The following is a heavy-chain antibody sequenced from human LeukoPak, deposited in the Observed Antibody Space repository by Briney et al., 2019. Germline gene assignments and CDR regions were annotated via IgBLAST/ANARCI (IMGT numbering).Heavy chain of an antibody. J-gene: IGHJ2*01. CDR3: ARVDLGSGWPDWYFDL. D-gene: IGHD6-19*01. CDR2: INWNGGAT. Sequence: GGSLRLSCAASGFTFDDHGMSWVRQAPGKGLEWVSGINWNGGATGYADSVKGRFTISRDDATKSLYLQMDSLRAEDTALYNCARVDLGSGWPDWYFDLWGRGTLVTVSS. CDR1: GFTFDDHG. V-gene: IGHV3-20*01.